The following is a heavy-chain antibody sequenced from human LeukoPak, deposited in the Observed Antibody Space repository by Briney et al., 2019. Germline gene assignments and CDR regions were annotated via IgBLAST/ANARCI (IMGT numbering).Heavy chain of an antibody. V-gene: IGHV4-4*02. D-gene: IGHD3-9*01. J-gene: IGHJ4*02. CDR1: GGSISSSNW. CDR3: ARDSGNDILTGYYDY. Sequence: SETLSLTCAVSGGSISSSNWWSWVRQPPGKGLEWIGEIYHSGSTNYNPSLKSRVTISVDKSKNHFSLKLSSVTAADTAVYYCARDSGNDILTGYYDYWGQGTLVTVSS. CDR2: IYHSGST.